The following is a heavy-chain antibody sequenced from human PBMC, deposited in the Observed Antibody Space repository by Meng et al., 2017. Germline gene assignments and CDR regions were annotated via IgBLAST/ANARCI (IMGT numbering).Heavy chain of an antibody. V-gene: IGHV1-46*04. J-gene: IGHJ4*02. CDR2: VNPPGGRT. CDR1: AYSFTAYC. D-gene: IGHD2-15*01. CDR3: ARTNCSGGSCYSFHFDY. Sequence: QVELVESGAEVNKPGGSVKVSCKASAYSFTAYCMHWGRQAPGQGLECKGLVNPPGGRTNNAQRLQGRVTMTRDTSTNTVYMELSSLRSEDTAVYYCARTNCSGGSCYSFHFDYWGQGTLVTVSS.